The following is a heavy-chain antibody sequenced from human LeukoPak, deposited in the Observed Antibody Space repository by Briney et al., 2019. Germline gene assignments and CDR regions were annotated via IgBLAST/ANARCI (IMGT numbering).Heavy chain of an antibody. V-gene: IGHV4-39*07. CDR3: ARVRAWPHAFDI. CDR2: IYYSGST. Sequence: SETLSLTCTVSGGSISSSSYYWGWIRQPPGKGLEWIGSIYYSGSTYYNPSLKNRVTISVDTSKNQFSLKLSSVTAADTAVYYCARVRAWPHAFDIWGQGTMGTVSA. J-gene: IGHJ3*02. CDR1: GGSISSSSYY.